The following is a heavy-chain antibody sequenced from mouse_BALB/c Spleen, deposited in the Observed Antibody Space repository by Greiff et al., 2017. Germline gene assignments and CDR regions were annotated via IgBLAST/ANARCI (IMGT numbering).Heavy chain of an antibody. CDR1: GYTFTSYW. V-gene: IGHV1-7*01. CDR2: INPSTGYT. CDR3: ARRDYFAY. D-gene: IGHD2-4*01. Sequence: VQLVESGAELAKPGASVKMSCKASGYTFTSYWMHWVKQRPGQGLEWIGYINPSTGYTEYNQKFKDKATLTADKSSSTAYMQLSSLTSEDSAVYYCARRDYFAYWGQGTLVTVSA. J-gene: IGHJ3*01.